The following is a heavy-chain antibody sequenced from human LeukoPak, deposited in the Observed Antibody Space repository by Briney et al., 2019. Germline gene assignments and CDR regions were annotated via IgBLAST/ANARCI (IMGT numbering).Heavy chain of an antibody. V-gene: IGHV3-73*01. CDR2: IRSKANSYAT. D-gene: IGHD1-26*01. CDR3: SRHQWEPKAGHWLDP. Sequence: SGGSLRLSCAASGFTFSGSAMHWVRQASGKGLEGVGRIRSKANSYATAYAASVKGVFTISRDDSRNTAYLQMNSLKTEDTAVYYCSRHQWEPKAGHWLDPWGQGTLVTVSS. J-gene: IGHJ5*02. CDR1: GFTFSGSA.